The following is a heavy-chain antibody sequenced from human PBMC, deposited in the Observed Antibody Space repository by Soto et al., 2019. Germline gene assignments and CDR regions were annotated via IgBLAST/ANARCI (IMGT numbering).Heavy chain of an antibody. Sequence: GGSLTLSCAASGFFFSSYSTHWVRQAPGKGLEWVAVISYDGSNKYYADSVKGRFTISRDNSKNTLYLQMNSLRAEDTAVYYCARDTSTYGMDVWGQGTTVTVSS. CDR3: ARDTSTYGMDV. J-gene: IGHJ6*02. CDR1: GFFFSSYS. V-gene: IGHV3-30-3*01. D-gene: IGHD1-26*01. CDR2: ISYDGSNK.